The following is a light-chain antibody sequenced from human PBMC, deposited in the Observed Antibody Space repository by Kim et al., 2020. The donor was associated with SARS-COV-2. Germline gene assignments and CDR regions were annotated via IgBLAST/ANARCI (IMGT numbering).Light chain of an antibody. CDR3: QSYDSDNWV. Sequence: GKPVPIACPRSPGSIVGDYVPWYQQRPGSSPTSVIYENNQRASGVPDRFSGSIDSSSNSASLTISGLKTEDEADYYCQSYDSDNWVFGGGTKLTVL. CDR1: PGSIVGDY. CDR2: ENN. V-gene: IGLV6-57*01. J-gene: IGLJ3*02.